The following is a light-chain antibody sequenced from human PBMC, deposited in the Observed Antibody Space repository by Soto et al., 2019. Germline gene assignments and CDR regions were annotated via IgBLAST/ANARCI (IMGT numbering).Light chain of an antibody. CDR2: DAS. CDR3: QQYNSYWGT. Sequence: DIQMTQSPSTLSGSVGDRVTITCRASQTISSWLAWYQQKPGKAPKLLIYDASSLESGVPSRFSGSGSGTEFTLTISSLQPDDFATYYCQQYNSYWGTFGQGTKV. V-gene: IGKV1-5*01. CDR1: QTISSW. J-gene: IGKJ1*01.